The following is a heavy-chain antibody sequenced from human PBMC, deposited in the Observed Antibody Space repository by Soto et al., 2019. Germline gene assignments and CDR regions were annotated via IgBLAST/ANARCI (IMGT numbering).Heavy chain of an antibody. D-gene: IGHD6-19*01. V-gene: IGHV3-23*01. J-gene: IGHJ4*02. CDR2: ISGSGGST. CDR1: GFTFGDYA. CDR3: AKGPSIAVDPVDY. Sequence: PGGSLRLSCTASGFTFGDYAMSWVRQAPGKGLEWVSAISGSGGSTYYADSVKGRFTISRDNSKNTLYLQMNSLRAEDTAVYYCAKGPSIAVDPVDYWGQGTLVTVSS.